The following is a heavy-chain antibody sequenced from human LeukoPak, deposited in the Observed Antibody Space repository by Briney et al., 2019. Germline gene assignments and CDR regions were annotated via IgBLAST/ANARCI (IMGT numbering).Heavy chain of an antibody. CDR2: IGTAGDT. CDR1: GFTFSSYD. V-gene: IGHV3-13*01. J-gene: IGHJ6*02. CDR3: ARAHYYGSGSYPSYYYYGMDV. Sequence: PGESLRLSCAASGFTFSSYDMHWVRQATGKGLEWVSAIGTAGDTYYPGSVKGRFTISRENAKSSLYLQMNSLRTGDTAVYYCARAHYYGSGSYPSYYYYGMDVWGQGTTVTVSS. D-gene: IGHD3-10*01.